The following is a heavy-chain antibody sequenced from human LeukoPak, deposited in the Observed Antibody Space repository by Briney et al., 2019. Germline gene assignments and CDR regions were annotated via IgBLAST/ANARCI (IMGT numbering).Heavy chain of an antibody. V-gene: IGHV3-21*01. Sequence: PGGSLRLSCAASGFTFSSYSMNWVRQAPGKGLEWVSSISSSSSYIYYADSVKGRFTISRDNVKKSLYLQMNSLRAEDTAVYYCAPWAVTANDYWGQGTLVTVSS. CDR3: APWAVTANDY. CDR1: GFTFSSYS. CDR2: ISSSSSYI. J-gene: IGHJ4*02. D-gene: IGHD2-21*02.